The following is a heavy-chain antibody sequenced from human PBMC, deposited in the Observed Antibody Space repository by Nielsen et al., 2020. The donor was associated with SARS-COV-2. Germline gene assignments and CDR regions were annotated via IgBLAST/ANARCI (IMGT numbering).Heavy chain of an antibody. D-gene: IGHD3-10*01. CDR2: IKSKVDGGTT. J-gene: IGHJ1*01. V-gene: IGHV3-15*01. CDR1: AFTFSTYW. CDR3: TTGGITMVRGVMQY. Sequence: GGSLRLSCAASAFTFSTYWMNWVRQAPGKGLEWVGRIKSKVDGGTTDYAGPVKGRFTISRDDSKNTLYLQMNSLKTEDTAVYYCTTGGITMVRGVMQYWGQGTLVTVSP.